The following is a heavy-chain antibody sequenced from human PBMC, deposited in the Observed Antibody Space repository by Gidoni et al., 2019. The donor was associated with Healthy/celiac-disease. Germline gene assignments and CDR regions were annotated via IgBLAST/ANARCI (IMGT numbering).Heavy chain of an antibody. J-gene: IGHJ3*02. CDR1: GGSISSSSYY. D-gene: IGHD6-19*01. CDR3: ASQGNSSGWSGAFDI. CDR2: IYYSGST. V-gene: IGHV4-39*01. Sequence: QLQLQASGPGLVKASETLSLTCTVSGGSISSSSYYWGWIRQPPGKGLEWIGSIYYSGSTYYNPSLKSRVTISVDTSKNQFPLKLSSVTAADTAVYYCASQGNSSGWSGAFDIWGQGTMVTVSS.